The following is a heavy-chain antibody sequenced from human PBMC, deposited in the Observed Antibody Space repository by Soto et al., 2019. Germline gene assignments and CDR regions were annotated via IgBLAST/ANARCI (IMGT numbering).Heavy chain of an antibody. Sequence: QVQLQQWGAGLLKPSETLSLTCAVYGGSFSGYYWTWIRQPPGTGLEWIGEINHSGSTNYNPSLKSRVTISVHTSKNQFSLKLTSVTAADTAVYYCARDKITGVFDYWGQGTLVTVSS. CDR1: GGSFSGYY. CDR2: INHSGST. D-gene: IGHD2-8*02. CDR3: ARDKITGVFDY. J-gene: IGHJ4*02. V-gene: IGHV4-34*01.